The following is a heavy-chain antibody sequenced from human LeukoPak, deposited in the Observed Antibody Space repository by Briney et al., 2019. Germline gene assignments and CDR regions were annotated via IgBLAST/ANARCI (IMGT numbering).Heavy chain of an antibody. D-gene: IGHD3-10*01. CDR1: GFTFSSHG. CDR3: AKDRHPYGSGTFPFDY. J-gene: IGHJ4*02. Sequence: GGSLRLSCAASGFTFSSHGMSWVRQAPGKGLEWVAFIRYDGTNKYYADSVKGRFTISRDNSKNTLYLQMNSLRAEDTAVYYCAKDRHPYGSGTFPFDYWGQGALVTVSS. CDR2: IRYDGTNK. V-gene: IGHV3-30*02.